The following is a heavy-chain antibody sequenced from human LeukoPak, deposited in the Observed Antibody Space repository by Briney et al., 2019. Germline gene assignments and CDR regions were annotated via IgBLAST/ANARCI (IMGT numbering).Heavy chain of an antibody. CDR3: ARNNADGEGRFSY. Sequence: ASVKVSCKASGYSFIKYDMNWVRQAPGQGLEWMGWINPNTGNPTYAQGFTGRFVFSLDTSVSTAYLQISGLKAEDTAVYYCARNNADGEGRFSYWGQGTLVTVSS. CDR2: INPNTGNP. CDR1: GYSFIKYD. V-gene: IGHV7-4-1*02. D-gene: IGHD3-10*01. J-gene: IGHJ4*02.